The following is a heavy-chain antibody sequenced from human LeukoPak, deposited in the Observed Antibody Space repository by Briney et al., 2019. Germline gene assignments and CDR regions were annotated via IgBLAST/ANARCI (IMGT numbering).Heavy chain of an antibody. J-gene: IGHJ5*02. D-gene: IGHD2-8*01. CDR2: INPRGDAT. CDR3: ARKWSSRDWFDP. V-gene: IGHV1-46*01. Sequence: ASVKVSFKASGYIFTTYSIHWVRQAPGQGLEWIGMINPRGDATIYAQKFQGRVTMTSDTSTTTIYMELSSLKSEDTGLYYCARKWSSRDWFDPWGQGTLVTVSS. CDR1: GYIFTTYS.